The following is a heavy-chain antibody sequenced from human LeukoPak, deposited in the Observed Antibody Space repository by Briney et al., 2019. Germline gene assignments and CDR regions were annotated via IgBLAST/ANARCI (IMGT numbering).Heavy chain of an antibody. Sequence: SETLSLTCAVYGGSFSGYYWSWIRQPPGKGLEWIGHIHYSGSTNHNPSPKSRVTISVDTSKNQFSLKLSSVTAADTAVYYCARTDSSGWYVFDYWGQGTLVTVSS. CDR2: IHYSGST. J-gene: IGHJ4*02. D-gene: IGHD6-19*01. CDR3: ARTDSSGWYVFDY. V-gene: IGHV4-59*01. CDR1: GGSFSGYY.